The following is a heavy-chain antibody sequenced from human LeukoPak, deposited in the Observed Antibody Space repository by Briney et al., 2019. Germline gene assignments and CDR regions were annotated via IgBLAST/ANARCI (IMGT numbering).Heavy chain of an antibody. J-gene: IGHJ6*03. CDR2: IRYDGSNE. Sequence: GGSLRLSCAASGFTFSSYGMYWVRQAPGKGLEWVAFIRYDGSNEYYADSVKGRFTVSRDNSKNTLYLQMKSLRAEDTAVYYCAKGGGYEAQYYYYYLDVWGKGTTVTVSS. D-gene: IGHD5-12*01. CDR3: AKGGGYEAQYYYYYLDV. CDR1: GFTFSSYG. V-gene: IGHV3-30*02.